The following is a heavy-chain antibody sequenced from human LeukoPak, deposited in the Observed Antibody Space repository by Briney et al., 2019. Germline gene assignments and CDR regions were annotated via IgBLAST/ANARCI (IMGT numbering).Heavy chain of an antibody. CDR1: GGSISSSSYY. CDR2: IYYSGST. CDR3: ARQAGYSYGYYYYYYMDV. J-gene: IGHJ6*03. V-gene: IGHV4-39*01. Sequence: SETLSLTCTVSGGSISSSSYYWGWIRQPPGKGLEWIGSIYYSGSTYYNPSLKSRVTISVDTSKNQFSLKLSSVTAAYTAVYYCARQAGYSYGYYYYYYMDVWGKGTTVTVSS. D-gene: IGHD5-18*01.